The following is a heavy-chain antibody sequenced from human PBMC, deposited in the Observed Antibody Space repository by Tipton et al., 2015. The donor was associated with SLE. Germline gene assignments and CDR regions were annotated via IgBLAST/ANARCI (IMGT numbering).Heavy chain of an antibody. CDR3: ARGEYRRWLQFGASNFDY. CDR2: IWYDGSNK. V-gene: IGHV3-33*01. J-gene: IGHJ4*02. CDR1: GFTFSSYG. D-gene: IGHD5-24*01. Sequence: SLRLSCAASGFTFSSYGMHWVRQAPGKGLEWVAVIWYDGSNKYYADSVKGRFTISRDNSKNTLYLQMNSLRAEDTAVYYCARGEYRRWLQFGASNFDYWGQGTLVTVSS.